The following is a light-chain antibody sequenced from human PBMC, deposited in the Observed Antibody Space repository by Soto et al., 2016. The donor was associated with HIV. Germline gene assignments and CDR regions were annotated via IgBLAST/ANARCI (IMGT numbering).Light chain of an antibody. Sequence: SYVLTQPPSVSVAPGKTASITCGGDNIGSKSVHWYQQKPGQAPVLVVYDDSDRPSGIPERFSGSNSGNTATLTISRVEAGDEADYYCQVWDRSRDHPNWVFGEGDQVDHP. J-gene: IGLJ3*02. CDR2: DDS. V-gene: IGLV3-21*03. CDR1: NIGSKS. CDR3: QVWDRSRDHPNWV.